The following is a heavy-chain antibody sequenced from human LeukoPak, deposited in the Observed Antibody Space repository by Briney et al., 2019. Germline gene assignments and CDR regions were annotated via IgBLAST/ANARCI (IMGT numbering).Heavy chain of an antibody. CDR2: IYYSGST. CDR1: GGSISSYY. Sequence: SETLSLTCTVSGGSISSYYWSWIRQPPGKGLEWTGDIYYSGSTNYNPSLKSRVTISVGTSKNHFSLKLTSVTAADTAVYYCAGYYYGSGSYSFDPWGQGTLVTVSS. D-gene: IGHD3-10*01. CDR3: AGYYYGSGSYSFDP. J-gene: IGHJ5*02. V-gene: IGHV4-59*01.